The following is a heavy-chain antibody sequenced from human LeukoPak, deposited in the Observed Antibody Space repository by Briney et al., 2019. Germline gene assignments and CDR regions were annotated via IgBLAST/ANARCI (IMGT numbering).Heavy chain of an antibody. V-gene: IGHV3-30-3*01. J-gene: IGHJ6*02. CDR2: ISYDGSNK. CDR3: ARVATMVRGVIITHYYGMDV. Sequence: GRSLRLSCAASGFTFSSYAMHWVRQAPGKGLEWVAVISYDGSNKYYADPVKGRFTISRDNSKNTLYLQMNSLRAEDTAVYYCARVATMVRGVIITHYYGMDVWGQGTTVTVSS. CDR1: GFTFSSYA. D-gene: IGHD3-10*01.